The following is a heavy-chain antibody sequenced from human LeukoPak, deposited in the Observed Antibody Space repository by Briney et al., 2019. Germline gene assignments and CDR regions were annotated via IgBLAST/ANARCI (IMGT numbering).Heavy chain of an antibody. J-gene: IGHJ4*02. V-gene: IGHV4-34*01. CDR3: ARAGDCSSTSCYPTADFDY. Sequence: PSEALSLTCAVYGGSFSGYYWSWIRQPPGKGLEWIGEINHSGSTNYNPSLKSRVTISLDTSKNQFSLKLSSVTAADTAVYYCARAGDCSSTSCYPTADFDYWGQGTLVTVSS. CDR1: GGSFSGYY. CDR2: INHSGST. D-gene: IGHD2-2*01.